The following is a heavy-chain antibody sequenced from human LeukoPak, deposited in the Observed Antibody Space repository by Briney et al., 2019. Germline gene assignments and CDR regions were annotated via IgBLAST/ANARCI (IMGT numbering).Heavy chain of an antibody. CDR2: IYYSGST. J-gene: IGHJ4*02. CDR3: ARSPHITMVRGVPRPFDY. D-gene: IGHD3-10*01. V-gene: IGHV4-59*08. Sequence: SETLSLTCTVSGGSISSYYWSWIRQPPGKGLEWIGYIYYSGSTNYSPSLKSRVTISVDTSKNQFSLKLSSVTAADTAVYYCARSPHITMVRGVPRPFDYWGQGTLVTVSS. CDR1: GGSISSYY.